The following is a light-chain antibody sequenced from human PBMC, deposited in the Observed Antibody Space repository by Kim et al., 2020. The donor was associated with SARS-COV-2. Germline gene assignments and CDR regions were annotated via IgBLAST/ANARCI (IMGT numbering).Light chain of an antibody. Sequence: SPGERATLSCRASQSVSSNYLAWYQQKPGQAPRVLIYGASSRATGIPDRFSGSGSGTDFTLTISRLEPEDFAVYYCQQYGSSPRTFGQGTKVDIK. CDR2: GAS. J-gene: IGKJ1*01. CDR1: QSVSSNY. V-gene: IGKV3-20*01. CDR3: QQYGSSPRT.